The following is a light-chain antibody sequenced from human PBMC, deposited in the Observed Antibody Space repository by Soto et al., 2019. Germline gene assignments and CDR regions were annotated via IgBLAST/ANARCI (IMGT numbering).Light chain of an antibody. Sequence: EIMLTQSPATLSLSPGERATLSCRASQSVSSYLAWYQQKPGQAPRLLIYDASNRATGIPARFSGSGSGTDFTLTISSLEPEHFAVYYCQQRSNWPPITFGQGTRLEIK. J-gene: IGKJ5*01. CDR1: QSVSSY. CDR3: QQRSNWPPIT. V-gene: IGKV3-11*01. CDR2: DAS.